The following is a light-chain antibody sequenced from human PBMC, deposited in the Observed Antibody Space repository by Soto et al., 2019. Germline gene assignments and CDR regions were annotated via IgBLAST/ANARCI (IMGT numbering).Light chain of an antibody. CDR1: VSVSANN. CDR3: QHYTGWPPLIT. J-gene: IGKJ5*01. Sequence: EIVLTQSPGTPFFSPGERGNLSCSACVSVSANNLAWYQQKAGQAPRILIYSASSRATGIPARFSGSGSGTEFTLTIRRLQSEDFAVYYCQHYTGWPPLITLGPGKRLEIK. V-gene: IGKV3-15*01. CDR2: SAS.